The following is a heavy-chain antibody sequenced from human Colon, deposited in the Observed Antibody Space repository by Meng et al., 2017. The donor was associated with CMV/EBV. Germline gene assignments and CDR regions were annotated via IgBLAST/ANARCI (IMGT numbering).Heavy chain of an antibody. CDR2: SNPNGGGT. D-gene: IGHD2-2*01. CDR3: ARVNCGTTSCAQWSGLDP. J-gene: IGHJ5*02. V-gene: IGHV1-2*02. Sequence: ASVKVSCKASGYIFTDYYLHWVRQAPGQGLEWMGWSNPNGGGTDYAQTFQGRVTMTRDTSVTTAYLELYRLTSDDTAVYYCARVNCGTTSCAQWSGLDPWGQGTLVTVSS. CDR1: GYIFTDYY.